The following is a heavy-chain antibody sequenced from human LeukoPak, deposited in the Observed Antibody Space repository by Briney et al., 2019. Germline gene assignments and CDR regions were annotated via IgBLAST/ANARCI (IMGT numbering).Heavy chain of an antibody. CDR2: MNPNSGNT. J-gene: IGHJ4*02. V-gene: IGHV1-8*03. D-gene: IGHD5-18*01. CDR1: GYTFTSYD. Sequence: VASVKVSCKASGYTFTSYDINWVRQATGQGLEWMGWMNPNSGNTGYAQKFQGRVTITRNTSISTAYMELSSLRSEDTAVYYCARFGGPTIRRGYSYGYKYYFDYWGQGTLVTVSS. CDR3: ARFGGPTIRRGYSYGYKYYFDY.